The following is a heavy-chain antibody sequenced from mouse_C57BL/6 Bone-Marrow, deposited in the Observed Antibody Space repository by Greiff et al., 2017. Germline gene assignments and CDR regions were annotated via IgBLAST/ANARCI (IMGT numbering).Heavy chain of an antibody. J-gene: IGHJ2*01. V-gene: IGHV2-2*01. Sequence: QVQLQQSGPGLVQPSQRLSITCTVSGFSLTSYGVHWVRQSPGKGLEWLGVIWSGGSTDYNAAFISRLSISKDNSKSQVFFKMNSLPAYDTAIYYCARNHLSSTVAHYFDYWGQGTTLTVSS. CDR3: ARNHLSSTVAHYFDY. D-gene: IGHD1-1*01. CDR2: IWSGGST. CDR1: GFSLTSYG.